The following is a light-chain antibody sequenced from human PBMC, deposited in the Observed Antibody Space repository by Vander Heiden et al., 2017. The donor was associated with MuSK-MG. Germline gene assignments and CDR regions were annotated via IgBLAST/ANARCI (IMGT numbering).Light chain of an antibody. J-gene: IGLJ1*01. CDR2: AVT. CDR3: DSYAGGVV. Sequence: QSALAQPPSASGSPGQSVTISCTGTNSDIGFYNYVSWYQQHPGKAPKLIIFAVTERPSGVSHRLSGSKSGKTDYLTVSGLQAEDESDYYCDSYAGGVVFGTGTKLSVL. CDR1: NSDIGFYNY. V-gene: IGLV2-8*01.